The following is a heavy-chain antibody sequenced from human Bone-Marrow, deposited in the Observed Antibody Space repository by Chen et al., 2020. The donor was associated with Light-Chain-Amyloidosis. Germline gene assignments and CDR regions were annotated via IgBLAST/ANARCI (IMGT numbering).Heavy chain of an antibody. CDR2: IFYGDIM. V-gene: IGHV4-39*07. D-gene: IGHD3-3*01. Sequence: QLQESGPGLVEPSKTLSLTCAVSGASMSSSEYYWGWMRQTPGKGLEWIGSIFYGDIMYYNPSLKSRVTLSVDPSDNRFSLRLKSVTAGDTAMYYCARGPSEVKWGVVVGAFTFYFWGQGTMVTVS. CDR3: ARGPSEVKWGVVVGAFTFYF. J-gene: IGHJ3*01. CDR1: GASMSSSEYY.